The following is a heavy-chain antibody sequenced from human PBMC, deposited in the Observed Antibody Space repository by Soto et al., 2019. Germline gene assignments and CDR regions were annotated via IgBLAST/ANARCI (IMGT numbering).Heavy chain of an antibody. J-gene: IGHJ4*02. CDR3: ARDMLGPRAFDY. V-gene: IGHV3-74*01. CDR2: ISTDGSRT. Sequence: EVQLVESGGGIVQPGGSLRLSCSVSGFTFSSHWMHWVRQAPGKGLVWVSRISTDGSRTTYADSVKGRVTISRVNAKNTLYLDMSSLRAEDTAVYYWARDMLGPRAFDYWGQGTLVTVSS. CDR1: GFTFSSHW. D-gene: IGHD3-10*02.